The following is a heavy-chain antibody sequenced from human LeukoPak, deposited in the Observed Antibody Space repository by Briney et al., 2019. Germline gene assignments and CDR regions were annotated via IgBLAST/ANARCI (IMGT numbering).Heavy chain of an antibody. D-gene: IGHD2-2*01. CDR2: IYTSGST. Sequence: SETQSLTCTVSGGSISSYYWSWIRQPAGKGLEWIGRIYTSGSTNYNPSLKSRVTMSVDTSKNQFSLKLSSVTAADTAVYYCARGNPADYYYYMDVWGKGTTVTVSS. CDR3: ARGNPADYYYYMDV. J-gene: IGHJ6*03. V-gene: IGHV4-4*07. CDR1: GGSISSYY.